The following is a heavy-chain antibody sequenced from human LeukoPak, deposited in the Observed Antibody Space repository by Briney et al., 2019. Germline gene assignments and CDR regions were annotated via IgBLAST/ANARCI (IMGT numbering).Heavy chain of an antibody. V-gene: IGHV3-21*04. Sequence: GGSLRLSCAASGFTFNTYSMNWVRQAPGKGLEWVSSISTSSIYIYYADSLKGRFTISRDNAKNSLYLQMSSLRAEDTAVYYCAKDRSIAAGDDAFDIWGQGTMVTVSS. CDR3: AKDRSIAAGDDAFDI. CDR2: ISTSSIYI. CDR1: GFTFNTYS. J-gene: IGHJ3*02. D-gene: IGHD6-13*01.